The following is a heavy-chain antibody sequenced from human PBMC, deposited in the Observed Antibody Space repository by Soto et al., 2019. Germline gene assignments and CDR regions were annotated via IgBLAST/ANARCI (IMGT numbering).Heavy chain of an antibody. J-gene: IGHJ4*02. D-gene: IGHD6-6*01. Sequence: APVKVSCTASGYTFTSYGISWVRQAPGQGLEWMGWISAYNRKTDYAQKFQGRVIMTTDTSTSTAYMELRSLRSDDTAVYYCARDRSSSSLWGQGTLVTVSS. V-gene: IGHV1-18*01. CDR1: GYTFTSYG. CDR2: ISAYNRKT. CDR3: ARDRSSSSL.